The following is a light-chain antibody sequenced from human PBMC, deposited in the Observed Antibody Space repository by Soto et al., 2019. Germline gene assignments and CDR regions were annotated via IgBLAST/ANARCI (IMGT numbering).Light chain of an antibody. CDR3: NSYTTTTTVI. V-gene: IGLV2-14*01. J-gene: IGLJ2*01. CDR2: EVS. CDR1: SGDIGAFNY. Sequence: QSALAQPASVSGSPGQSITISCTGTSGDIGAFNYVSWYQQHPGKAPKLLIYEVSNRPSGISNRFSGSKSGNTASLTISGLQFEDEADYYCNSYTTTTTVIFGGGTKLTVL.